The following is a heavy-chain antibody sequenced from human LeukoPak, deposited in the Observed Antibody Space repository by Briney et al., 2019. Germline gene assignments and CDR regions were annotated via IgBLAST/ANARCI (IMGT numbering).Heavy chain of an antibody. J-gene: IGHJ4*02. Sequence: GGSLRLSCTASGFTFSSYWMHWVRQAPGKGLVWVSRINSDESSTSYADSVQDRFTMSRDNAKNTLYLQMNSLRAEDTAVYYCARAAYGGNSPFDYWGQGTLVTVSS. CDR1: GFTFSSYW. D-gene: IGHD4-23*01. V-gene: IGHV3-74*01. CDR2: INSDESST. CDR3: ARAAYGGNSPFDY.